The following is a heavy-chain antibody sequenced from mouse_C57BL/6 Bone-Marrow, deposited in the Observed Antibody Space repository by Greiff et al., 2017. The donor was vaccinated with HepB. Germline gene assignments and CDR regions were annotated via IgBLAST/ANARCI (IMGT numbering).Heavy chain of an antibody. D-gene: IGHD1-2*01. Sequence: QVQLQQSGPELVKPGASVKISCKASGYAFSSSWMNWVKQRPGKGLEWIGRIYPGDGDTNYNGKFKGKATLTADKSSSTAYMQLSSLTSEDSAVYCCARATPAWSFDVWGQGTTVTVSS. CDR1: GYAFSSSW. CDR3: ARATPAWSFDV. CDR2: IYPGDGDT. V-gene: IGHV1-82*01. J-gene: IGHJ1*01.